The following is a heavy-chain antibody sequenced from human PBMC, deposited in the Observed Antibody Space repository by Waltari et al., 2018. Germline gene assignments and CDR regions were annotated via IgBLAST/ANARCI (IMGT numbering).Heavy chain of an antibody. CDR2: IYRSGST. D-gene: IGHD6-19*01. J-gene: IGHJ6*02. CDR1: GYSISSGYY. CDR3: ARDLRSGWSDYYYYGMDV. V-gene: IGHV4-38-2*02. Sequence: QVQLQESGPGLVKPSETLSLTCAVSGYSISSGYYWGWIRQPPGKGLEWIGSIYRSGSTYTTPSLKSRVTISIDTSKNQSSRKLSSVTAADTAVYYCARDLRSGWSDYYYYGMDVWGQGTTVTVSS.